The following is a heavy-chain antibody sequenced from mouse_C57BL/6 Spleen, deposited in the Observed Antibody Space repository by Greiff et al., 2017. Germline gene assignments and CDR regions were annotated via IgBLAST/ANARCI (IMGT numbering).Heavy chain of an antibody. CDR3: TRSEWERYAMDY. J-gene: IGHJ4*01. Sequence: VQLKESGAELARPGASVKLSCKASGYTFTSYGLSWVKQRTGQGLEWIGEIYPRSGNTYYNEKFKGKATLTADKSSSTAYMELRSLTSEDSAVYFCTRSEWERYAMDYWGQGTSVTVSS. D-gene: IGHD1-3*01. V-gene: IGHV1-81*01. CDR2: IYPRSGNT. CDR1: GYTFTSYG.